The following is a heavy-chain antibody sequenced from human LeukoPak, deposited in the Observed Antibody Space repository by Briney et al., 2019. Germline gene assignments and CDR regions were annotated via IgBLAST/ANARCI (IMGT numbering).Heavy chain of an antibody. V-gene: IGHV4-31*03. J-gene: IGHJ5*02. CDR3: ARGRKLLWFGELLSNNWFDP. CDR2: IHYSGST. CDR1: GGSISSGGYY. D-gene: IGHD3-10*01. Sequence: SQTLSLTCTVSGGSISSGGYYWTWIRQHPGKGLEWIGYIHYSGSTNYNPSLKSRVTISVDTSKNQFSLKLSSVTAADTAVYYCARGRKLLWFGELLSNNWFDPWGQGTLVTVSS.